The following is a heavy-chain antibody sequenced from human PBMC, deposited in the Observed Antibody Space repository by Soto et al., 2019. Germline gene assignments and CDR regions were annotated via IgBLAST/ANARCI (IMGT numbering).Heavy chain of an antibody. CDR1: GGTFNTFA. V-gene: IGHV1-69*06. CDR2: IIPILGPA. J-gene: IGHJ4*02. Sequence: QVQLVQSGAEVKKAGSSVKVSCNVSGGTFNTFAISWVRQAPGQGLEWMGGIIPILGPAFYAQKFQGRVTITADKSTNAAYLELSSLRSVDTAVYHCARAAKRYFDYWGQGTLVTVSS. CDR3: ARAAKRYFDY.